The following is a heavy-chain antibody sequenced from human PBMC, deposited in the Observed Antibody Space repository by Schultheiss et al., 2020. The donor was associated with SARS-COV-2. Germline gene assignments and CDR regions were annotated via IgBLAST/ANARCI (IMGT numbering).Heavy chain of an antibody. D-gene: IGHD3-3*01. CDR3: ARDPRILRFLEWLPHYYYYGMDV. Sequence: GESLKISCAASGFTFSSYSMNWVRQAPGKGLEWVSSISSSSSYIYYADSVKGRFTISRDNANNSLFLQMNSLRAEDTAVYYCARDPRILRFLEWLPHYYYYGMDVWGQGTTVTVSS. CDR2: ISSSSSYI. V-gene: IGHV3-21*01. CDR1: GFTFSSYS. J-gene: IGHJ6*02.